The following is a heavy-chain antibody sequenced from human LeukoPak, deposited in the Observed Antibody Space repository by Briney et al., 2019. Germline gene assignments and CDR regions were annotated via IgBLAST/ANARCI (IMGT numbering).Heavy chain of an antibody. CDR1: GGSISSYY. D-gene: IGHD3-22*01. CDR2: IYTSGST. V-gene: IGHV4-4*07. Sequence: SATLSLTCTVSGGSISSYYWSWIRQPAGKGLEWIGRIYTSGSTNYNPPLKSRVTMSVDTSKIQVSLKLSSVTAADTAVYYCARDPPTYYYDSSGYFDYWGQGTLVTVSS. J-gene: IGHJ4*02. CDR3: ARDPPTYYYDSSGYFDY.